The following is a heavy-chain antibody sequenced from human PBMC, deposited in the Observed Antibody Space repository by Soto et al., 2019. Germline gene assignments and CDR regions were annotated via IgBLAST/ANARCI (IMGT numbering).Heavy chain of an antibody. CDR3: ARGRDGDY. CDR2: ISAHNDNT. J-gene: IGHJ4*02. V-gene: IGHV1-18*01. D-gene: IGHD6-6*01. CDR1: GYTFTTYG. Sequence: QVHLVQSGAEVRKPGASVKVSCKGSGYTFTTYGITWVRQAPGQGLEWMGWISAHNDNTNYAQKVQGRVTVTRDTSPSTAYMELRNLRSDDTAVYYCARGRDGDYWGQGALVTVSS.